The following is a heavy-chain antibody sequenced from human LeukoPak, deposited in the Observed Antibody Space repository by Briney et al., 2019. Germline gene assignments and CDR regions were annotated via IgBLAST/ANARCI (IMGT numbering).Heavy chain of an antibody. V-gene: IGHV1-69*13. CDR1: GYTFTSYA. CDR3: ARDGGGSSSWYYFDY. CDR2: IIPIFGTA. Sequence: GASVKVSCKASGYTFTSYAISWVRQAPGQGLEWMGGIIPIFGTANYAQKFQGRVTITADESTSTAYMELSSLRSEDTAVYYCARDGGGSSSWYYFDYWGQGTLVTVSS. D-gene: IGHD6-13*01. J-gene: IGHJ4*02.